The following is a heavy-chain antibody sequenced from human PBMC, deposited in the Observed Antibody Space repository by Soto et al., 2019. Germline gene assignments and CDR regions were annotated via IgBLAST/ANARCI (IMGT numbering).Heavy chain of an antibody. CDR3: ARSQGSSTSLEIYYYYYYGMDV. CDR1: GGTFGSYA. Sequence: QVHLVQSGAEVKKPGSSVKVSCKASGGTFGSYAISWVRQAPGQGLEWMGGIIPIPGTANYAQKFQGRVTIAADESTSTDYMELSSLRSEDTAVYYCARSQGSSTSLEIYYYYYYGMDVWGKGTTVTVSS. V-gene: IGHV1-69*01. CDR2: IIPIPGTA. J-gene: IGHJ6*04. D-gene: IGHD2-2*01.